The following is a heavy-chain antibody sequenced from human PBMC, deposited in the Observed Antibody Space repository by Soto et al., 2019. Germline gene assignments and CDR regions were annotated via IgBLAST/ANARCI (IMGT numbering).Heavy chain of an antibody. Sequence: ASVKVSCKVSGYTLTELSMHWVRQAPGKGLEWMGGFDPEDGETIYAQKFQGRVTMTEDTSTDTAYMELSSLRSEDTAVYYCATGFHSGSYSHFWGQGTLGNVSA. V-gene: IGHV1-24*01. CDR2: FDPEDGET. D-gene: IGHD1-26*01. CDR1: GYTLTELS. J-gene: IGHJ4*02. CDR3: ATGFHSGSYSHF.